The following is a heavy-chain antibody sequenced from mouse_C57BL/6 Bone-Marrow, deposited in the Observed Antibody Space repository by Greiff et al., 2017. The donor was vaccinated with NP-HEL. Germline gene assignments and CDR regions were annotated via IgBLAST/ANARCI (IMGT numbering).Heavy chain of an antibody. V-gene: IGHV14-4*01. CDR1: GFNIKDDY. Sequence: EVQLQQSGAELVRPGASVKLSCTASGFNIKDDYMHWVKQRPEQGLEWIGWIDPENGDTEYASKFKGKDTITADKSSNTAYLQLRRLTSEDTALYYCTTLYYYGSSPYYAMDYCGQGTSVTVSS. J-gene: IGHJ4*01. D-gene: IGHD1-1*01. CDR3: TTLYYYGSSPYYAMDY. CDR2: IDPENGDT.